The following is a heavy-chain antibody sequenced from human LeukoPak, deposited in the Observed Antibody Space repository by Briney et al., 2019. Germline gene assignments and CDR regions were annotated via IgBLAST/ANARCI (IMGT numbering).Heavy chain of an antibody. CDR3: ARQVIAVAYAFDY. V-gene: IGHV4-39*01. CDR1: GGSIGSSSYY. Sequence: PSETLSLTCTVSGGSIGSSSYYWGWIRQPPGKGLEWIGSIYYSGSTYYNPSLKSRVTISVDTSKNQFSLKLSSVTAADTAVYYCARQVIAVAYAFDYWGQGTLVTVPS. D-gene: IGHD6-19*01. CDR2: IYYSGST. J-gene: IGHJ4*02.